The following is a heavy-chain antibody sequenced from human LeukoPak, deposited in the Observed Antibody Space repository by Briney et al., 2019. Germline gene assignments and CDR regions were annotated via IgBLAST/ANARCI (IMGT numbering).Heavy chain of an antibody. CDR3: ATANGNAFDI. J-gene: IGHJ3*02. CDR2: FYYSGST. D-gene: IGHD1-26*01. CDR1: SASIFGTYYH. V-gene: IGHV4-39*01. Sequence: SETLSLTCIVSSASIFGTYYHWGWIRQPPGKGLEWIGTFYYSGSTFYSPSLKSRVTISVDTSKSHFSLRLASVTATDTAVYYCATANGNAFDIWGQGTLVTVSS.